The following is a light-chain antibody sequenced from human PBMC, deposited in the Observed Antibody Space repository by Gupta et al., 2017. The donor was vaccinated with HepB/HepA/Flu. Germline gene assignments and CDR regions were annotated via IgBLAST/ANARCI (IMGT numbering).Light chain of an antibody. CDR1: QHIHNY. CDR2: DAS. J-gene: IGKJ2*02. CDR3: QRRHSWPCT. V-gene: IGKV3-11*01. Sequence: EIVLTQSPATLSLSPGARVILSCGASQHIHNYVACYQQKPGQAPSLLNYDASKGATGVPPRFSGSGSVTDFTLTISILEPEDFAVYYCQRRHSWPCTFGQGTKLEL.